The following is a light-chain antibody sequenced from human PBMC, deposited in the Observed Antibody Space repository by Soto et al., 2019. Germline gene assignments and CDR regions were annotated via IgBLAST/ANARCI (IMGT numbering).Light chain of an antibody. CDR3: SSYASSSTS. CDR1: SSDVGGYNF. Sequence: QSVLTQPASVSGSPGQSITISCTGTSSDVGGYNFVSWYQQHPGKAPKLMIFEVNNRPSGVSNRFSGSKSGNTASLTISGLQAEDEADYYCSSYASSSTSFGTGTKLTVL. J-gene: IGLJ1*01. V-gene: IGLV2-14*01. CDR2: EVN.